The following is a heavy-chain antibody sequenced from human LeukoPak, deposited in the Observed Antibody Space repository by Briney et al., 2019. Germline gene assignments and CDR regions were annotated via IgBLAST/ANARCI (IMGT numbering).Heavy chain of an antibody. J-gene: IGHJ5*02. V-gene: IGHV4-34*01. D-gene: IGHD2-2*01. Sequence: PSVTLALTCAVYVGSFSGYYSSWMRQPPAKGREGIGEINHSGSTNYNPALKSRVTLSVDTSKNHFSLRLRPVTAAHTGVYYCARRTSWPPPPFGQNWFDPWGQGTLVTVSS. CDR2: INHSGST. CDR3: ARRTSWPPPPFGQNWFDP. CDR1: VGSFSGYY.